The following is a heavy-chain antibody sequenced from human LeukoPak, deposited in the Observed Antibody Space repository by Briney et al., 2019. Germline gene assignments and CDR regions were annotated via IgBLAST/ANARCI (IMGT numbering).Heavy chain of an antibody. J-gene: IGHJ4*02. V-gene: IGHV3-74*01. Sequence: GGSLRLSCAASGFTFSSYWMHWVRQAPGKGLVWVSRINSDATSTSYADSVKGRFTISRDNAKNTLYLQMNSLRAEDTAVYYCARETYCTSTNCPIGDYFDYWGQGTLVTVSS. CDR1: GFTFSSYW. D-gene: IGHD2-2*01. CDR3: ARETYCTSTNCPIGDYFDY. CDR2: INSDATST.